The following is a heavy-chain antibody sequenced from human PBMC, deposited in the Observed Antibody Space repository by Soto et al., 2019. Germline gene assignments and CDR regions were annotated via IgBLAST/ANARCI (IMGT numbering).Heavy chain of an antibody. J-gene: IGHJ4*02. V-gene: IGHV3-23*01. D-gene: IGHD1-7*01. CDR3: AKNQEPELPKVYDF. Sequence: GGSLRLSCATSGLTFSNYAMSWVRQAPGGGLEWVSSMSGSSSTTYYADSVRGRFTISRDRSKNTLYLQMSSLRAEDTALYYCAKNQEPELPKVYDFRGQGTPVTVSS. CDR1: GLTFSNYA. CDR2: MSGSSSTT.